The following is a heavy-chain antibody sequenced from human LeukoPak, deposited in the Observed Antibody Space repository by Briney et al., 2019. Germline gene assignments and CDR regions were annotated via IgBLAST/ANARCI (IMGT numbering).Heavy chain of an antibody. CDR1: GFTFSTYA. V-gene: IGHV3-23*01. CDR3: ARVYYYDSSGLDY. Sequence: GGSLRLSCAASGFTFSTYAMSWVRQAPGKGLEWVSAISGSGVSTYYADSVKGRFTISGDTSNNALYLQMNSLRAEDTAVYYCARVYYYDSSGLDYWGQGTLVTVSS. J-gene: IGHJ4*02. D-gene: IGHD3-22*01. CDR2: ISGSGVST.